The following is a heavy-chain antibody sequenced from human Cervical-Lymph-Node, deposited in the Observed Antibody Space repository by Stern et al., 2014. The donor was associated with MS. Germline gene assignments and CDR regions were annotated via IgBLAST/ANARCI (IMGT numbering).Heavy chain of an antibody. CDR3: ARGSSWYYFDH. V-gene: IGHV4-61*02. CDR2: ISTSGST. J-gene: IGHJ4*02. CDR1: GGSMSSGYNY. D-gene: IGHD6-13*01. Sequence: VQLVESGPGLVKPSQTLSLTCSVSGGSMSSGYNYWSWIRQSAGKGLEWIGHISTSGSTTYNPSLMSRVTLPVDTSKSQLSLNLTSVTAADTAVYFCARGSSWYYFDHWGQGALVTVSS.